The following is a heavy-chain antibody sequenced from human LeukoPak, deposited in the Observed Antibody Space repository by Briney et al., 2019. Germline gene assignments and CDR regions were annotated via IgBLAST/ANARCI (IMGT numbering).Heavy chain of an antibody. Sequence: SGGSLRLSCAASGFTFSNYWMSWVRQAPGRGLEWVANIKQDGSEKYYVDSVKGRFTISRDNTKNSVYLQMNSLRADDTAIFYCARDIGDCSSISCHGRYYYMDVWGKGTTVTVSS. CDR3: ARDIGDCSSISCHGRYYYMDV. D-gene: IGHD2-2*01. CDR1: GFTFSNYW. J-gene: IGHJ6*03. V-gene: IGHV3-7*01. CDR2: IKQDGSEK.